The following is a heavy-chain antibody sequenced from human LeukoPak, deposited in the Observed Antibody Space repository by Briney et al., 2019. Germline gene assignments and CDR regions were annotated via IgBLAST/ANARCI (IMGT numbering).Heavy chain of an antibody. V-gene: IGHV3-23*01. D-gene: IGHD6-19*01. Sequence: GGSLRHSRAPSGFTFSIYAINSVPPAPREGVECGSDIRKSGGSTHYPASVKRHFTISRDNPNNTLYIRMDGLRAEVTAVYYGAKSRSPVAGTPIDYWGQGTLVTVSS. J-gene: IGHJ4*02. CDR3: AKSRSPVAGTPIDY. CDR1: GFTFSIYA. CDR2: IRKSGGST.